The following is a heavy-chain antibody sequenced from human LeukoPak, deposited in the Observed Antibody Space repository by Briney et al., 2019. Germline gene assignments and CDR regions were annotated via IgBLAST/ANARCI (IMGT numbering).Heavy chain of an antibody. CDR2: INDSGST. D-gene: IGHD6-6*01. CDR3: ASMGIAARRYYYYYYMDV. V-gene: IGHV4-34*01. Sequence: AETLSLTCAVYGGSFSGYYWSWIRQPPGKGLEWVGEINDSGSTNYNPSLKSRGTISVDTSKSQFSLKLSSVPAADTAVYYCASMGIAARRYYYYYYMDVWGKGTTVTVSS. J-gene: IGHJ6*03. CDR1: GGSFSGYY.